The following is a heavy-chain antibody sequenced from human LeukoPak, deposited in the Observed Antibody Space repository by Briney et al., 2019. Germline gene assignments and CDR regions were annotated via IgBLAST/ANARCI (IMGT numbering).Heavy chain of an antibody. D-gene: IGHD1-1*01. CDR3: ARGRRTGTTGTNPFDY. CDR2: IYYSGST. V-gene: IGHV4-59*01. J-gene: IGHJ4*02. Sequence: PSETLSLTCTVSGGSISSYYWSWIRQPAGKGLEWIGYIYYSGSTNYNPSLKSRVAISVDTSKNQFSLKLSSVTAADTAVYYCARGRRTGTTGTNPFDYWGQGTLVTVSS. CDR1: GGSISSYY.